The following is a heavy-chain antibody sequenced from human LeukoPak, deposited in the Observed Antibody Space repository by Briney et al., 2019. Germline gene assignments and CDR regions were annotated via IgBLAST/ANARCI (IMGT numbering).Heavy chain of an antibody. V-gene: IGHV1-8*01. CDR1: GYTFTIYD. CDR2: MNPDSGNT. CDR3: ARRGVTMVRGVIRDYYYGMDV. J-gene: IGHJ6*02. Sequence: GASVKVSCKASGYTFTIYDINWVRQATGQGLEWMGWMNPDSGNTGYAQKFQGGVTMTRNTSIRTAYMELSSLRSEDTAVYYCARRGVTMVRGVIRDYYYGMDVWGQGTTVTVSS. D-gene: IGHD3-10*01.